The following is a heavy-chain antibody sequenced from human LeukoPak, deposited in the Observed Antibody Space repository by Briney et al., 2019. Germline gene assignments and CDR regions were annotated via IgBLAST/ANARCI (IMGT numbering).Heavy chain of an antibody. V-gene: IGHV3-23*01. J-gene: IGHJ6*03. Sequence: PGGSLRLSCAASGFTFSSYGMSWVRQAPGKGLEWVSAISGSGGSTYYADSVKGRFTISRDNSQNTVSLQLNNLRIEDTALYYCAKTSLSDPSGHYYYMDVWGKGTTVTVSS. CDR3: AKTSLSDPSGHYYYMDV. D-gene: IGHD3-3*01. CDR2: ISGSGGST. CDR1: GFTFSSYG.